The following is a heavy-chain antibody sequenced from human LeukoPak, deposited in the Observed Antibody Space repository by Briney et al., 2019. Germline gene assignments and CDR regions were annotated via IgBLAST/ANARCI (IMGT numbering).Heavy chain of an antibody. J-gene: IGHJ4*02. D-gene: IGHD2-8*01. V-gene: IGHV4-59*01. Sequence: SETLSLTCTVYGGSISSYYWSWIRQPPGKGLEWIGYIYHSGSTKYNPSLKSRVTISVDTSKNQFSLKLTSVTAADTAVYYCARHFNGDYYDYWGQGTLVTVSS. CDR1: GGSISSYY. CDR3: ARHFNGDYYDY. CDR2: IYHSGST.